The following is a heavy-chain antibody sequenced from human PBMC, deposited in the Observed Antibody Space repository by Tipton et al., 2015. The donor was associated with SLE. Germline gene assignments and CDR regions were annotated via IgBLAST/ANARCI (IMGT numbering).Heavy chain of an antibody. J-gene: IGHJ3*02. CDR3: ARAGLIAAAKTFDI. CDR1: GGSISSYY. CDR2: IYYSGST. D-gene: IGHD6-25*01. Sequence: TLSLTCTVSGGSISSYYWSWIRQPPGKGLEWIGSIYYSGSTYYNPSLKSRVTISVDTSKNQFSLKLSSVTAADTAAYYCARAGLIAAAKTFDIWGQGTMVTVSS. V-gene: IGHV4-59*01.